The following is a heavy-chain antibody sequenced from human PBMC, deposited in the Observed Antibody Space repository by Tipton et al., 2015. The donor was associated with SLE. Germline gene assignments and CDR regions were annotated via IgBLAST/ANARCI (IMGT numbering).Heavy chain of an antibody. J-gene: IGHJ3*01. CDR1: GVSIISRNYY. CDR3: ARNDYSNYDAFDV. CDR2: IYYSGST. Sequence: TLSLTCTVSGVSIISRNYYWAWIRQPPGKGLESIGSIYYSGSTYYNPSLKSRVTISVDTSKNQLSLNLTSVTAADTAVYFCARNDYSNYDAFDVWGQGTMVTVS. V-gene: IGHV4-39*01. D-gene: IGHD4-11*01.